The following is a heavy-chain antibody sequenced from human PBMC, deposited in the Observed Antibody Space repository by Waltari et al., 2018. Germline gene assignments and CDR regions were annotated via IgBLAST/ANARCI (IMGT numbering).Heavy chain of an antibody. D-gene: IGHD3-3*01. CDR2: IYYSGST. Sequence: QVQLQESGPGLVKPSETLSLTCTVSGGSISSYYWSWIRQPPGKGLGWIGYIYYSGSTNYNPSLKSRVTISVDTSKNQFSLKLRSVTAADTAVYYCARGRAVDDFWSGYYSSYYYYMDVWGKGTTVTISS. CDR1: GGSISSYY. V-gene: IGHV4-59*01. J-gene: IGHJ6*03. CDR3: ARGRAVDDFWSGYYSSYYYYMDV.